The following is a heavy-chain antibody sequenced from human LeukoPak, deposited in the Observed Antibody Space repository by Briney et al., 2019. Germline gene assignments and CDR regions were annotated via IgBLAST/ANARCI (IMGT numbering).Heavy chain of an antibody. CDR2: IKQDGSEK. CDR3: ARMDTSCLDHGCYYGMDV. J-gene: IGHJ6*02. CDR1: GFTFSSYW. V-gene: IGHV3-7*03. D-gene: IGHD2-2*01. Sequence: GGSLRLSCAASGFTFSSYWMSWVRQAPGKGLEWVANIKQDGSEKYYVDSVKGRFTISRDNAKNSLYLQMNSLRAEDTAVYYFARMDTSCLDHGCYYGMDVWGQGTTVTVSS.